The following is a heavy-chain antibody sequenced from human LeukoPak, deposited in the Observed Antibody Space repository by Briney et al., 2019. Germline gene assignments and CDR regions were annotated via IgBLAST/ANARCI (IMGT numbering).Heavy chain of an antibody. J-gene: IGHJ5*02. Sequence: SETLSLTSTVSGGSISSSSYYWGWIRQPPGKGLEWIGSIYYSGSTYYNPSLKSRVTISVDTSKNQFSLKLSSVTAADTAVYYCAREGLSYCGGDCYPWGQGTLVTVSS. V-gene: IGHV4-39*02. CDR3: AREGLSYCGGDCYP. CDR1: GGSISSSSYY. D-gene: IGHD2-21*02. CDR2: IYYSGST.